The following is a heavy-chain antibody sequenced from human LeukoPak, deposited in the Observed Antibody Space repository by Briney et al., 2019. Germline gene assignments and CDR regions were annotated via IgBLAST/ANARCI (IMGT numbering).Heavy chain of an antibody. CDR1: GYTFTRYY. V-gene: IGHV1-69*06. CDR3: ARDNYYDSSVPS. Sequence: ASVKVSCKASGYTFTRYYIHWVRQAPGQGLEWMGGIIPIFGTANCAQKFQGRVTITADKSTSTAYMELSSLRSEDTAVYYCARDNYYDSSVPSWGQGTLVTVSS. CDR2: IIPIFGTA. J-gene: IGHJ5*02. D-gene: IGHD3-22*01.